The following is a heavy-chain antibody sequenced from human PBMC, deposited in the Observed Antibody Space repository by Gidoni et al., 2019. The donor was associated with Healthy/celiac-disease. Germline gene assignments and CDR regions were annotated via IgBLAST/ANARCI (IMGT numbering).Heavy chain of an antibody. J-gene: IGHJ3*02. V-gene: IGHV4-59*08. CDR1: GGSISMYY. D-gene: IGHD2-2*01. Sequence: QVQLQESGPGLVKPSETLSLTSTASGGSISMYYWSWIRQPPGKGLEWIGYIYYSGSTNYNPSLKSRVTISVDTSKNQFSLKLSSVTAADTAVYYCARASPVPAAMGAFDIWGQGTMVTVSS. CDR3: ARASPVPAAMGAFDI. CDR2: IYYSGST.